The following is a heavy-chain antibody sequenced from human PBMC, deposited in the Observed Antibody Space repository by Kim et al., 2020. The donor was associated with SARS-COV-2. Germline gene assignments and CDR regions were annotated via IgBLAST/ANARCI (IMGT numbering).Heavy chain of an antibody. D-gene: IGHD3-22*01. CDR3: VKELYYYDSSGPDI. Sequence: GGSLRLSCSASGFTFSSYAMHWVRQAPGKGLEYVSAISSNGGSTYYADSVKGRFTISRDNSKNTLYLQMSSLRAEDTAVYYCVKELYYYDSSGPDIWGQGTMVTVSS. CDR1: GFTFSSYA. V-gene: IGHV3-64D*06. J-gene: IGHJ3*02. CDR2: ISSNGGST.